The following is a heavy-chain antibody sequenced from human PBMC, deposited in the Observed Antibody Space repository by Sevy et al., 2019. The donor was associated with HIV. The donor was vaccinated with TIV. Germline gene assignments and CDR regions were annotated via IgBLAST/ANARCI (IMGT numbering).Heavy chain of an antibody. V-gene: IGHV4-34*01. CDR3: ARSPPVVVVPGAPSWFDP. J-gene: IGHJ5*02. CDR2: INESGIT. Sequence: GSLRLSCAVHDGSFSGYYWNWIRQLPGKGLEWIGEINESGITYYNPSLKSRVTISVDRSKKQFSLKLNSVTAVDSAVYFCARSPPVVVVPGAPSWFDPWGQGTLVTVSS. D-gene: IGHD2-2*01. CDR1: DGSFSGYY.